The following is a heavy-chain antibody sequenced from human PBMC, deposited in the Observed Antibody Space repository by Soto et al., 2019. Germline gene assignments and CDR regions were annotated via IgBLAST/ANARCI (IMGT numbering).Heavy chain of an antibody. CDR3: TTDPASGYPNP. Sequence: EVQLVESGGGLVKPGGSLRLSCAASGFTFSNAWMNWVRQAPGKGLEWVGRIKSKTDGGTTDYAATVKGRFTISRDDSKNKLYLQMNSLKTEDTDVYYCTTDPASGYPNPWGQGNLVTVS. J-gene: IGHJ5*02. CDR2: IKSKTDGGTT. V-gene: IGHV3-15*07. CDR1: GFTFSNAW. D-gene: IGHD5-12*01.